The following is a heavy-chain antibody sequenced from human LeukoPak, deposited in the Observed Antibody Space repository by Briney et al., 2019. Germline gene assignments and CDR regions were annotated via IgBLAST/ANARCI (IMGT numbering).Heavy chain of an antibody. D-gene: IGHD6-13*01. CDR2: IYSGGNT. Sequence: GGSLRLSCAASGFTVSRNYMSWVRQAPGKGLGWGSVIYSGGNTDYADSAKRRFTISRDNSKNTLYLQMNSLRAEDTAVYYCASGGVFSSSWNDNWGQGTLVTVSS. V-gene: IGHV3-53*01. J-gene: IGHJ4*02. CDR3: ASGGVFSSSWNDN. CDR1: GFTVSRNY.